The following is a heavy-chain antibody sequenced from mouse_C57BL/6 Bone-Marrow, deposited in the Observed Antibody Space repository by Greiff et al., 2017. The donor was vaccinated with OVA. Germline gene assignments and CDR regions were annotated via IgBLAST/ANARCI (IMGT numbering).Heavy chain of an antibody. Sequence: EVKLMESGGGLVQPGGSMKLSCVASGFTFSNYWMNWVRQSPEKGLEWVAQIRLKSDNYATHYAESVKGRFTISRDDSKSSVYLQMNNLRAEDTGMDYCTEGRRYWYFDVWGTGTTVTVSS. CDR1: GFTFSNYW. CDR2: IRLKSDNYAT. CDR3: TEGRRYWYFDV. V-gene: IGHV6-3*01. J-gene: IGHJ1*03. D-gene: IGHD3-3*01.